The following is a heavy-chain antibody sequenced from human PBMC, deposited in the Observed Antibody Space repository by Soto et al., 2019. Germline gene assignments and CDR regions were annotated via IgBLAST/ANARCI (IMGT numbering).Heavy chain of an antibody. CDR3: ARDASSLYSGSYKTFDY. J-gene: IGHJ4*02. D-gene: IGHD1-26*01. CDR1: GYTFTSYG. V-gene: IGHV1-18*01. CDR2: ISAYNGNT. Sequence: ASVKVSCKASGYTFTSYGISWVRQAPGQGLEWMGWISAYNGNTNYAQKLQGRVTMTTDTSTSTAYMELRSLRSDDTAVYYCARDASSLYSGSYKTFDYWGQGTLVTVSS.